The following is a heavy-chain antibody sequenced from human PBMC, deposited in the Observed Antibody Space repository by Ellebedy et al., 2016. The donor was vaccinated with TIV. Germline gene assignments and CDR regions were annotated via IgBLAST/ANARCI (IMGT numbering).Heavy chain of an antibody. J-gene: IGHJ3*01. CDR3: AKDPVGVGTAFDV. CDR2: ITESGGNT. D-gene: IGHD4-23*01. CDR1: GLTFSSHA. Sequence: GESLKISCAASGLTFSSHAMSWVRQAPGKGLEWVSSITESGGNTYYADSVKGRFTISRDNSKDTLYLQMNSLRAKDTAIYYCAKDPVGVGTAFDVWGQGTMVTVSS. V-gene: IGHV3-23*01.